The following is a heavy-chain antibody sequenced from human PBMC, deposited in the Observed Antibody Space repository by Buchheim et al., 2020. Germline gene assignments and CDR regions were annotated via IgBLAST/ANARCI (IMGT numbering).Heavy chain of an antibody. CDR1: GGSISSYY. CDR3: ARDSAAYYFDY. Sequence: QVQLQESGPGLVKPSETLSLTCTVSGGSISSYYWSWIRQPPGKGLEWIGYIYYSGSTNYNPSLMSRVTISVDTSKNQFSLKLSSVTAADTAVYYCARDSAAYYFDYWGQGTL. V-gene: IGHV4-59*01. J-gene: IGHJ4*02. D-gene: IGHD6-13*01. CDR2: IYYSGST.